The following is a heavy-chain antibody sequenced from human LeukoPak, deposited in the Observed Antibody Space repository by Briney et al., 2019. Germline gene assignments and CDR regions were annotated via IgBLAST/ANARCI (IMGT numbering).Heavy chain of an antibody. CDR2: INHSGST. Sequence: SETLSLTCAVYGGSLSGYYWSWIRPHPGEGLEWVGEINHSGSTNYNPSLKSRVTISVDTSKNQFSLKLSSVTAADTAVYYCARGLSTFDFWSGYYPRHFDYWGQGTLVTVSS. D-gene: IGHD3-3*01. V-gene: IGHV4-34*01. CDR1: GGSLSGYY. J-gene: IGHJ4*02. CDR3: ARGLSTFDFWSGYYPRHFDY.